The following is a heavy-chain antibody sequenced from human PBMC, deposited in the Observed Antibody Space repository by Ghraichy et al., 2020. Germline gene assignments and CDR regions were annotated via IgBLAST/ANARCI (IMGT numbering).Heavy chain of an antibody. J-gene: IGHJ4*02. Sequence: SQTLSLTCTVSGGSISSGGYYWSWIRQHPGKGLEWIGYIYYSGRTYYNPSLKSRVTISVDTSKNQFSLKLSSVTAADTAVYYCARYCSGGSCKPFDYWGQGTLVTVSS. D-gene: IGHD2-15*01. CDR1: GGSISSGGYY. V-gene: IGHV4-31*03. CDR3: ARYCSGGSCKPFDY. CDR2: IYYSGRT.